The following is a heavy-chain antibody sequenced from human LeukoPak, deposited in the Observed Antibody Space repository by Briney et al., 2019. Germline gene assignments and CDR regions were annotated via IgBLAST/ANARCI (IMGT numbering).Heavy chain of an antibody. CDR3: ARARIVRGWFDP. CDR1: GGSFSGYY. D-gene: IGHD2-21*01. J-gene: IGHJ5*02. V-gene: IGHV4-34*01. CDR2: INHSGST. Sequence: SETLSLTCAVYGGSFSGYYWSWIRQPPGKGLEWTGEINHSGSTNYNPSLKSRVTISVDTSKNQFSLKLSSVNAADTAVYYCARARIVRGWFDPWGQGTLVTVSS.